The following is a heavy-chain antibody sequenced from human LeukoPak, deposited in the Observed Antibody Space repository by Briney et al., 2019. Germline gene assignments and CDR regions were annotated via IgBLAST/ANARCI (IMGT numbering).Heavy chain of an antibody. CDR1: GGSFSGYY. CDR2: INHSGST. D-gene: IGHD3-9*01. V-gene: IGHV4-34*01. Sequence: PSETLSLTCAVCGGSFSGYYWSWIRQPPGKGLEWIGEINHSGSTNYNPSLKSRVTISVDTSKNQFSLKLSSVTAADTAVYYCARGMTGDYWGQGTLVTVSS. J-gene: IGHJ4*02. CDR3: ARGMTGDY.